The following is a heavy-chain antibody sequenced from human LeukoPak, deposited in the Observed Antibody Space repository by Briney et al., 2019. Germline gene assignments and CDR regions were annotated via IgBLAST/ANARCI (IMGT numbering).Heavy chain of an antibody. V-gene: IGHV4-59*01. J-gene: IGHJ5*02. Sequence: SETLSLTCTVSGGSISSYYWSWIRQPPGKGLEWIGYIYYSGSTNYNPSLKSRVTISVDTSKNQFSLKLSSVTAADTAVYYCARGGATVWFDPWGQGTLVSVSS. CDR1: GGSISSYY. D-gene: IGHD1-26*01. CDR2: IYYSGST. CDR3: ARGGATVWFDP.